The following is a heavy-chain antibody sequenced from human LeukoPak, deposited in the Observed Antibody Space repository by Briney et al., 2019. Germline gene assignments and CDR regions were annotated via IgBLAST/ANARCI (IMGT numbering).Heavy chain of an antibody. CDR2: VNPNSGGT. CDR1: GGTFSSYA. V-gene: IGHV1-2*02. Sequence: APVKVSCKASGGTFSSYAISWVRQPPGQGLEWMGGVNPNSGGTKYAQKFQGSVTMRRDTSISTAYIELSRLRSDDTAVYYCARDRRGYFDYWGQGTLVTVSS. CDR3: ARDRRGYFDY. J-gene: IGHJ4*02.